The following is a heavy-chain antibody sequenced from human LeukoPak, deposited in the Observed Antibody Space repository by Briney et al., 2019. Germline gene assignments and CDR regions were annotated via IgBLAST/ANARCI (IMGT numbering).Heavy chain of an antibody. D-gene: IGHD3-9*01. V-gene: IGHV3-23*01. Sequence: GGSLRLSCAASGFTFSSYAMSWVRQAPGKGLEWVSAITGSGDTTYYADSVKGRITISRDNSKNTLYLQMNSLRAEDMAVYYCAKDSYDILTGYYHYWGQGTLVTVSS. CDR1: GFTFSSYA. CDR3: AKDSYDILTGYYHY. J-gene: IGHJ4*02. CDR2: ITGSGDTT.